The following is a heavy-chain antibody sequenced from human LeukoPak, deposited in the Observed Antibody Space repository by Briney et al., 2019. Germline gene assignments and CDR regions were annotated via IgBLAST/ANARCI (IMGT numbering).Heavy chain of an antibody. V-gene: IGHV4-59*01. CDR1: GGSISSYY. D-gene: IGHD5-24*01. CDR3: ARRNRMATIFGEAFDY. Sequence: KTSETLSLTCTVSGGSISSYYWSWIRQPPGKGLEWIGYIYYSGSTNYNPSLKSRVTISVDTSKNQFSLKLSPVTAADTAVYYCARRNRMATIFGEAFDYWGQGTLVTVSS. CDR2: IYYSGST. J-gene: IGHJ4*02.